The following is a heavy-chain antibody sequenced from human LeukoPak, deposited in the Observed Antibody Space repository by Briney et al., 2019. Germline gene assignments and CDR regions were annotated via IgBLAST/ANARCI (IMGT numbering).Heavy chain of an antibody. CDR3: ARAQESTVVTPRPFDY. V-gene: IGHV3-23*01. J-gene: IGHJ4*02. CDR1: GFTFSSYA. Sequence: GGSLRLSCAASGFTFSSYAMSWVRQAPGKGLEWVSAISGSGGSTYYADSVKGRFTISRDNSKNTLYLQMNSLRADDTAVYYCARAQESTVVTPRPFDYWGQGTLVTVSS. CDR2: ISGSGGST. D-gene: IGHD4-23*01.